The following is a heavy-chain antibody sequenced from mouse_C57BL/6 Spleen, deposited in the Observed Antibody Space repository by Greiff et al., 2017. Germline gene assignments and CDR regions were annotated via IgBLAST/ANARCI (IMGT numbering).Heavy chain of an antibody. CDR1: GYSFTDYN. CDR3: ARDYYGSSPPYYFDY. CDR2: INPNYGTT. D-gene: IGHD1-1*01. J-gene: IGHJ2*01. V-gene: IGHV1-39*01. Sequence: EVHLVESGPELVKPGASVKISCKASGYSFTDYNMNWVKQSNGKSLEWIGVINPNYGTTSYNQKFKGKATLTVDQSSSTAYMQLNSLTSEDSAVYYCARDYYGSSPPYYFDYWGQGTTLTVSS.